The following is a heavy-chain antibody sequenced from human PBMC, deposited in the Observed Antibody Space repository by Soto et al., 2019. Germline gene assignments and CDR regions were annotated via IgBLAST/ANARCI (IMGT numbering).Heavy chain of an antibody. CDR1: GGSINSYY. CDR2: IYYSGST. J-gene: IGHJ4*02. V-gene: IGHV4-59*06. D-gene: IGHD5-12*01. CDR3: ARLYTGYEAFDY. Sequence: PSETLSLTCTVSGGSINSYYWSWIRQSPGKGLEWIGYIYYSGSTYYNPSLKSRSTISIDTSKNQFFLDVDSVTAADTAVYYCARLYTGYEAFDYWGQGTLVTVSS.